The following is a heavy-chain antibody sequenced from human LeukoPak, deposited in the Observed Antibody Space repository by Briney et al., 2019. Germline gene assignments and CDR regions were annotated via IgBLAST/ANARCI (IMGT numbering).Heavy chain of an antibody. Sequence: SQTLSLTCAISGDSVSSNSAAWNWIRQSPSRGLEWLGRTYYRSKWYNDYAVSVKSRITINPDTSKNQFSLQLNSVTPEDTAVYYCARDVSRSEDSSGWYDWFDPWGQGTPVTVSS. D-gene: IGHD6-19*01. CDR3: ARDVSRSEDSSGWYDWFDP. CDR1: GDSVSSNSAA. V-gene: IGHV6-1*01. CDR2: TYYRSKWYN. J-gene: IGHJ5*02.